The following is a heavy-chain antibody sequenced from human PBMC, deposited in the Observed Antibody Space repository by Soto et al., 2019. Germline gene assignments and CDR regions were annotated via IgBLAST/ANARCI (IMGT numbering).Heavy chain of an antibody. CDR3: ARGIVVVTAIPDY. Sequence: GGSLRLSCAASGFTFSSYSMNWVRQAPGKGLEWVSSISSSSSYIYYADSVKGRFTISRDNAKNSLYLQMNSLRAEDTAVYYCARGIVVVTAIPDYWGQGTLVTVYS. D-gene: IGHD2-21*02. CDR2: ISSSSSYI. V-gene: IGHV3-21*01. CDR1: GFTFSSYS. J-gene: IGHJ4*02.